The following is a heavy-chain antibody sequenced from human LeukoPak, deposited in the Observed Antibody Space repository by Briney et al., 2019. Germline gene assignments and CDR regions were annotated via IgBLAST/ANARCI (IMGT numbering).Heavy chain of an antibody. CDR2: INSDGSST. CDR3: AKANSSGWSKAFDY. J-gene: IGHJ4*02. V-gene: IGHV3-74*01. Sequence: GGSLRLSCAASGFTFSRYWMHWVRQAPGKGLVWVSRINSDGSSTNYADAVKGRFTVSRDNAKNTLYLQMNSLRTEDTSMYYCAKANSSGWSKAFDYWGQGTLVTVSS. D-gene: IGHD6-19*01. CDR1: GFTFSRYW.